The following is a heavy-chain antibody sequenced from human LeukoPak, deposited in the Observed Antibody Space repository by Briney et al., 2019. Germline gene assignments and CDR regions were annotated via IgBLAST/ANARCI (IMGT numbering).Heavy chain of an antibody. CDR2: ISYDGSNK. Sequence: PGGSLRLSCAASGFTFSSYAMHWVRQAPGKGLEWVAVISYDGSNKYYADSVKGRFTISRDNSKNTLYLQMNSLSAEDTAVYYCARDRRFLAHNNWFDPWGQGTLVTVSS. D-gene: IGHD3-3*01. CDR3: ARDRRFLAHNNWFDP. V-gene: IGHV3-30-3*01. J-gene: IGHJ5*02. CDR1: GFTFSSYA.